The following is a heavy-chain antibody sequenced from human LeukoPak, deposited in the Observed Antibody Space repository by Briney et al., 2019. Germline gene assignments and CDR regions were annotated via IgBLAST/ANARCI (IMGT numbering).Heavy chain of an antibody. J-gene: IGHJ6*02. CDR1: GYTSAKYA. CDR2: INAGNGNT. CDR3: ARSILVVPVASHYNYGVDV. V-gene: IGHV1-3*01. D-gene: IGHD2-2*01. Sequence: GASVKVSCKASGYTSAKYAIHWVRQAPGQRLEWMGWINAGNGNTRYSQKFQGGVTITRDTSASTAHMELSSLRSEDTAVYYCARSILVVPVASHYNYGVDVWGQGTTVTVSS.